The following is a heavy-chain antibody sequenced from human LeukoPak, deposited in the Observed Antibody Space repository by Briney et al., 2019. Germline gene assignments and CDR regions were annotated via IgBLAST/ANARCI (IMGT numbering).Heavy chain of an antibody. CDR1: GFTFSSYE. J-gene: IGHJ4*02. D-gene: IGHD3-10*01. CDR3: ARQIGYAGTGSYNGY. V-gene: IGHV3-48*03. CDR2: ISGGGDTL. Sequence: GGSLRLSCEASGFTFSSYEMNWVRQAPGKGPEWVSYISGGGDTLHYADSVKGRFTISRDNAKKTIFHQTNTLRAEDTAVYYCARQIGYAGTGSYNGYGGQGTLVTVSS.